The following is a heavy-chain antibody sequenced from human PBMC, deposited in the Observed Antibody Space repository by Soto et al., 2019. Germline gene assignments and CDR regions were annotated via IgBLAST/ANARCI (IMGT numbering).Heavy chain of an antibody. J-gene: IGHJ6*02. Sequence: WSLRLSCAASGFTFSSYSMNWVRQAPGKGLEWVSSISSSSSYIYYADSVKGRFTISRDNAKNSLYLQMNSLRAEDTAVYYCARDFGDSSVFRYYGMDVWGQGTTVTVSS. CDR1: GFTFSSYS. D-gene: IGHD6-25*01. CDR3: ARDFGDSSVFRYYGMDV. V-gene: IGHV3-21*01. CDR2: ISSSSSYI.